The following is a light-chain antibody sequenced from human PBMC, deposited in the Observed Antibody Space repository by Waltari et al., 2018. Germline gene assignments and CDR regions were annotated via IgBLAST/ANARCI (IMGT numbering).Light chain of an antibody. CDR1: QSVSGW. Sequence: DIQMTQSPSTLSASVGDRVTITCRASQSVSGWLAWYRQKQGEAPKLLTYDAPRLEGGVPSSFSSSGSGTEFTLTISSLPSDDFATYYCQQYRGLWTFGQGTRVEVK. CDR2: DAP. CDR3: QQYRGLWT. V-gene: IGKV1-5*01. J-gene: IGKJ1*01.